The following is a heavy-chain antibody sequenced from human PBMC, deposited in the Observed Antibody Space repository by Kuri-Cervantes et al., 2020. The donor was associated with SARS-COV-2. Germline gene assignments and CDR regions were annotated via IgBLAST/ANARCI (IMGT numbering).Heavy chain of an antibody. CDR3: AREAFGYCSGGSCYSHY. D-gene: IGHD2-15*01. Sequence: GESLKISCAASGFTFDDYGMSWVRQAPGKGLEWVSGINWNGGSTGYADSVKGRFTISRDNAKNSLYLQMNSLRAEDTAVYYCAREAFGYCSGGSCYSHYWGQGTLVTVSS. V-gene: IGHV3-20*04. CDR1: GFTFDDYG. CDR2: INWNGGST. J-gene: IGHJ4*02.